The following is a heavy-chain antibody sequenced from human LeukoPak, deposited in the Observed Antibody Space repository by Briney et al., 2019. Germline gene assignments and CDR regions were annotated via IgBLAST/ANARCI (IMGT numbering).Heavy chain of an antibody. Sequence: SETLSLTCTVSGGSISSSSYYWGWIRQPSGKGLEWIGSIYYSGSTYYNPSLKSRVTISVDTSKNQFSLKLSSVTAADTAVYYCARDARENDFWSGYYTGIVFDYWGQGTLVTVSS. D-gene: IGHD3-3*01. CDR2: IYYSGST. V-gene: IGHV4-39*07. J-gene: IGHJ4*02. CDR1: GGSISSSSYY. CDR3: ARDARENDFWSGYYTGIVFDY.